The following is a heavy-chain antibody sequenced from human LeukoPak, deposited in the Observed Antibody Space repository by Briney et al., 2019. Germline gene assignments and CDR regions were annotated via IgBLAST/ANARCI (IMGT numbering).Heavy chain of an antibody. CDR2: IKEDGSEN. J-gene: IGHJ4*02. CDR3: ARQRYSDY. V-gene: IGHV3-7*01. Sequence: GGSLRLSCAPSGFTFSDYGIHWVRQAPGRGLEWVANIKEDGSENSYVESVKGRFTITRDNAKNSLYLQLNSLRAEDTAVYFCARQRYSDYWGQGTLVTVSS. D-gene: IGHD1-1*01. CDR1: GFTFSDYG.